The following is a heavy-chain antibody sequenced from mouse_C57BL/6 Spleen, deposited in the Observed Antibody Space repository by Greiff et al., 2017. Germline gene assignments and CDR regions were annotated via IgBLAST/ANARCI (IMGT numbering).Heavy chain of an antibody. D-gene: IGHD2-5*01. CDR2: ISGGGGNT. J-gene: IGHJ1*03. Sequence: EVQVVESGGGLVKPGGSLKLSCAASGFTFSSYTMSWVRQTPEKRLEWVATISGGGGNTYYPDSVKGRFTISRDNAKNTLYLQMSSLRSEDTALYYCARPAYYSNYWYFDVWGTGTTVTVSS. V-gene: IGHV5-9*01. CDR3: ARPAYYSNYWYFDV. CDR1: GFTFSSYT.